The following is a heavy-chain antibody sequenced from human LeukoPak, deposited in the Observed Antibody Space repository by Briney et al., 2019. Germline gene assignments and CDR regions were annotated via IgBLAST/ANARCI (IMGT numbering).Heavy chain of an antibody. CDR1: GGSISSFY. CDR2: IYYSGST. CDR3: ARLYTSGWYGGKWFDR. D-gene: IGHD6-19*01. J-gene: IGHJ5*02. Sequence: SETLSLTCTVSGGSISSFYWSWLRQSPGKGLEWIGYIYYSGSTTYNPSLKSRVTISVDTSKNQFSLKLSSVTAADTAVYYCARLYTSGWYGGKWFDRWGQGTLVTVSS. V-gene: IGHV4-59*08.